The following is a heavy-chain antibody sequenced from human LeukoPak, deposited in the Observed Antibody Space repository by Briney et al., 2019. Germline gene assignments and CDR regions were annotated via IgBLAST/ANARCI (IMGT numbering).Heavy chain of an antibody. Sequence: ASVKVSCKASGYTFTSYYMHWVRQAPGQGLEWMGIINPSGGSTSYAQKFQGRVTMTRVTSTSTVYMELSSLRSEDTAVYYCARDSVAVAGRGFGWFDPWGQGTLVTVSS. CDR1: GYTFTSYY. J-gene: IGHJ5*02. D-gene: IGHD6-19*01. CDR2: INPSGGST. CDR3: ARDSVAVAGRGFGWFDP. V-gene: IGHV1-46*01.